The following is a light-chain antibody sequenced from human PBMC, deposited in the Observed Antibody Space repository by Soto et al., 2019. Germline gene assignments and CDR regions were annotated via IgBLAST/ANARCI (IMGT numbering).Light chain of an antibody. V-gene: IGKV3-15*01. CDR1: QSVRGY. CDR3: QQYDSWPGT. CDR2: GAS. J-gene: IGKJ1*01. Sequence: EIVMTQSPDTLSVSAGEGATLSCRASQSVRGYLAWYQQKPGQAPRLLMYGASNRATGIPARFRGSGSGTDFSLTISSLQSEDFATYYCQQYDSWPGTFGQGTKVEIK.